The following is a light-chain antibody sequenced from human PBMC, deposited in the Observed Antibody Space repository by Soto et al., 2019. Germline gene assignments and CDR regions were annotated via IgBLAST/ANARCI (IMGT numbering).Light chain of an antibody. CDR2: GAS. CDR1: QDISSY. Sequence: DIQMTQSPSSLSASVGDRVTITCQASQDISSYLNWYQQKPGKAPKLLIYGASNLETGVPPRFSGSRFGTDFTFPISSLQPEDIATYYCQQYDNLPRLTFGGGTKVEMK. J-gene: IGKJ4*01. V-gene: IGKV1-33*01. CDR3: QQYDNLPRLT.